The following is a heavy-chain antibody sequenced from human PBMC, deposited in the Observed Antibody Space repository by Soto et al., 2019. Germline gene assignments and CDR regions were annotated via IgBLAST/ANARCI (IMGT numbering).Heavy chain of an antibody. D-gene: IGHD3-22*01. J-gene: IGHJ5*02. CDR2: IYYSGST. CDR1: GYSISSGGYY. CDR3: ARGPGYYYHRSDSFWFDP. Sequence: SETLSLTCTVSGYSISSGGYYWSWIRQHPGKGLEWIGYIYYSGSTYYNPSLQSRVTMSADTSNNQFSLKLSSVTAADTAVYYCARGPGYYYHRSDSFWFDPWGQGTLVTVSS. V-gene: IGHV4-30-4*08.